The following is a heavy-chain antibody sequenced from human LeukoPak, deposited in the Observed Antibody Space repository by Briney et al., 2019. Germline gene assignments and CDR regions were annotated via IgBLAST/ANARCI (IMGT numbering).Heavy chain of an antibody. D-gene: IGHD3-3*01. V-gene: IGHV1-8*03. CDR1: GYTFTSYD. CDR3: ARVFRYYDFWSGYFIFDY. J-gene: IGHJ4*02. Sequence: ASVKVSCKASGYTFTSYDINWVRQATGRGLEWMGWMNPNSGNTGYAQKFQGRVTITRNTSISTAYMELSSLRSEDTAVYYCARVFRYYDFWSGYFIFDYWGQGTLVTVSS. CDR2: MNPNSGNT.